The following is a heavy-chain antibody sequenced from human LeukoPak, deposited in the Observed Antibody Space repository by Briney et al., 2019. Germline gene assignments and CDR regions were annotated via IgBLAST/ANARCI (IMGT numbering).Heavy chain of an antibody. J-gene: IGHJ5*02. CDR1: RRSLTRGDYD. D-gene: IGHD1-26*01. CDR2: IYYSGST. Sequence: PSETLSLTCTVSRRSLTRGDYDWSWIRQPPGKGLEWIGYIYYSGSTYYNPSLKSRVTISVDTSKNHFSLKLISVTAADTAVYYCARVLRWVVGSAGKWFEPWGQGTLVTVSS. V-gene: IGHV4-30-4*08. CDR3: ARVLRWVVGSAGKWFEP.